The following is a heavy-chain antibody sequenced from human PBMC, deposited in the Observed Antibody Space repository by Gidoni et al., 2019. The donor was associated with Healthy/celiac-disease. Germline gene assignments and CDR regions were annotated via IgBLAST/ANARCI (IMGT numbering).Heavy chain of an antibody. Sequence: EVQLVESGGGLVKPGGSLRLSCAASGFTFSSYSMNWVRQAPGKGLEWVSSISSSSSYIYYADSVKGRFTISRDNAKNSLYLQMNSLRAEDTAVYYCARTLLPDYGDYAVFDYWGQGTLVTVSS. V-gene: IGHV3-21*01. J-gene: IGHJ4*02. D-gene: IGHD4-17*01. CDR2: ISSSSSYI. CDR1: GFTFSSYS. CDR3: ARTLLPDYGDYAVFDY.